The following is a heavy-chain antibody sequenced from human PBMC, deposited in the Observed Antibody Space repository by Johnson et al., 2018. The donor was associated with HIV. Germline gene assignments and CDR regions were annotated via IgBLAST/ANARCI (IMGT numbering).Heavy chain of an antibody. CDR1: GFSFRNYW. D-gene: IGHD2-15*01. CDR3: LREDNAFDC. J-gene: IGHJ3*01. CDR2: IKSDGTST. V-gene: IGHV3-74*01. Sequence: VQLVESGGGLVQPGGSLRLSCAVSGFSFRNYWMEWVRQAPGKGLVWVSRIKSDGTSTTYADSVRGRFTISRDNANNTLYLQMNFVRAEDMALYYCLREDNAFDCWGQGTMVTVSS.